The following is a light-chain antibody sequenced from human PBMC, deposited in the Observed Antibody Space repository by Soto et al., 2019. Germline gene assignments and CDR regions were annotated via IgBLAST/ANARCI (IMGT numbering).Light chain of an antibody. J-gene: IGLJ2*01. CDR2: EVS. CDR3: SSYTSTKVL. Sequence: QSVLTQPASVCGSPGQSVTISCTGTSSDVGAYDFVSWYQQHPGKAPKVMIYEVSDRPSGVSNRFSGSKSGNTASLTISGLQAEDEAHYYCSSYTSTKVLFGGGTKLTVL. CDR1: SSDVGAYDF. V-gene: IGLV2-14*01.